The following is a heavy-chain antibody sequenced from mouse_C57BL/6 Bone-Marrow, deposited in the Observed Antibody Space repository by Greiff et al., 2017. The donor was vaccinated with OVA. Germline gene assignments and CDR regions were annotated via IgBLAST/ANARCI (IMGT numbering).Heavy chain of an antibody. CDR2: INPNNGGT. D-gene: IGHD2-1*01. J-gene: IGHJ2*01. CDR1: GYTFTDYY. V-gene: IGHV1-26*01. Sequence: EVQLQQSGPELVKPGASVKISCKASGYTFTDYYMNWVKQSHGKSLEWIGDINPNNGGTSYNQKFKGKATLTVAKSSSTAYMELRSLTSEDSAVYYCARRGNPYFAYWGQGTPLTVSS. CDR3: ARRGNPYFAY.